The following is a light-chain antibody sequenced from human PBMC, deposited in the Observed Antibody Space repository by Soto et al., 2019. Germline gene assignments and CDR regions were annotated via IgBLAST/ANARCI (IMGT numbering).Light chain of an antibody. V-gene: IGKV3-15*01. CDR2: AAS. CDR3: QYYNNWLAT. Sequence: EIVITQSPATLSVSPGYKVSLSCRANQTISNTLDWYQKKPGQAPRLLIYAASTRATGVSARFSGSGSGTELTLTISSMKSEDFTIYYCQYYNNWLATFGGGTKVDIK. CDR1: QTISNT. J-gene: IGKJ4*01.